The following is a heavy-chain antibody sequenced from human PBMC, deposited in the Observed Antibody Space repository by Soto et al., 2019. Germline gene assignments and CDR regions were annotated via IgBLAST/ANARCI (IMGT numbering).Heavy chain of an antibody. D-gene: IGHD3-10*01. Sequence: QVQLQESGPGLVEPSETVSLTCAVSGDSIRAFYWSWFRQPAGGGLEWIGRSSLSGDTDYNPSLRVRLTMSFATSTSQFSLRLTSVTAADTAAYYCAREVKQRLGYYSIGLDVWGQGTTVAVS. CDR2: SSLSGDT. CDR1: GDSIRAFY. J-gene: IGHJ6*02. CDR3: AREVKQRLGYYSIGLDV. V-gene: IGHV4-4*07.